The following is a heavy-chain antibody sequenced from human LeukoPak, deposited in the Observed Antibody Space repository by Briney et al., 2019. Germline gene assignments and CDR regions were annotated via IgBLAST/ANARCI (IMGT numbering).Heavy chain of an antibody. CDR3: ARDRGYCTGGICYTVLDY. CDR2: IKEDGREK. J-gene: IGHJ4*02. V-gene: IGHV3-7*01. D-gene: IGHD2-8*02. Sequence: GGSLRLCWKAAGFTFTTYYMSWVRQTPGKGLEWVAHIKEDGREKVYVDSVKGRFTSSRDNANNSLYLQMHSLRAEDTAVYYCARDRGYCTGGICYTVLDYWGQGILVTVSS. CDR1: GFTFTTYY.